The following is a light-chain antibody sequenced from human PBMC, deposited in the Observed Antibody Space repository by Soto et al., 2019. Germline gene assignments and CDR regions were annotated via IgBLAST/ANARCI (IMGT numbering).Light chain of an antibody. CDR3: SSYTSKSSLI. Sequence: QSVLTQPASVSGSPGQSITISCAGTMRDVGAYNLVSWYQQHPGRAPQLIIYEVRNRPSGISFRFSGAKSGSTASLTISGLQAEDEAAYYCSSYTSKSSLIFGGGTKLTVL. J-gene: IGLJ2*01. CDR2: EVR. V-gene: IGLV2-14*01. CDR1: MRDVGAYNL.